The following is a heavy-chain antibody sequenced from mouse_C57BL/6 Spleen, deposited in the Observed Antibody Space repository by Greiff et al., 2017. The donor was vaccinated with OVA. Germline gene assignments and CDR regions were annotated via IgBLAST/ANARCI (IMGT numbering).Heavy chain of an antibody. V-gene: IGHV1-52*01. CDR2: IDPSDSET. J-gene: IGHJ2*01. CDR3: ARGESSGYFDY. D-gene: IGHD3-2*02. Sequence: VQLQQSGAELVRPGSSVKLSCKASGYTFTSYWMHWVKQRPIQGLEWIGNIDPSDSETHYNQKFKDKATLTVDKSSSTAYMQLSSLTSEDSAVYYCARGESSGYFDYWGQGTTLTVSS. CDR1: GYTFTSYW.